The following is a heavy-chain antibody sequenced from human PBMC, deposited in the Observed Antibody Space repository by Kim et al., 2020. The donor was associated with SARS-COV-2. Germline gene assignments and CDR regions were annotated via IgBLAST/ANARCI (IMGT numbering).Heavy chain of an antibody. J-gene: IGHJ4*02. CDR1: GFTFSSYS. CDR3: ARDVAAAGTTNDY. D-gene: IGHD6-13*01. CDR2: ISSSSSYI. Sequence: GGSLRLSCAASGFTFSSYSMNWVRQAPGKGLEWVSSISSSSSYIYYADSVKGRFTISRDNAKNSLYLQMNSLRAEDTAVYYCARDVAAAGTTNDYWGQGTLVTVSS. V-gene: IGHV3-21*01.